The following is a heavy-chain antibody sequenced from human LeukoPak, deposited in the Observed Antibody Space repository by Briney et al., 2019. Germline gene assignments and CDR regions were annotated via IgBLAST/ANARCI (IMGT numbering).Heavy chain of an antibody. J-gene: IGHJ4*02. V-gene: IGHV3-9*01. CDR1: GFTFDDYA. Sequence: GRSLRLSCAASGFTFDDYAMHWVRQAPGKGLEWVSGISWNSGSIGYADSVKGRFTISRDNAKNTLYLQMNSLRAEDTAVYYCARNSWPFDYWGQGTLVTVSS. CDR3: ARNSWPFDY. CDR2: ISWNSGSI. D-gene: IGHD4-23*01.